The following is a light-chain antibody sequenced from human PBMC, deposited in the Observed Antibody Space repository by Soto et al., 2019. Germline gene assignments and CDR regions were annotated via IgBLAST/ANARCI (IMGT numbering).Light chain of an antibody. CDR2: GSS. Sequence: EIVLTQSPGTLSLSPGETATPSCRASQTIGSTYLAWYQQKPGQAPRLLIFGSSNRATGIPDRFSGSGSGTDFTLSISRLEPEDFAVYYCQQYASSPLLTFGGGTKVDIK. CDR1: QTIGSTY. J-gene: IGKJ4*01. V-gene: IGKV3-20*01. CDR3: QQYASSPLLT.